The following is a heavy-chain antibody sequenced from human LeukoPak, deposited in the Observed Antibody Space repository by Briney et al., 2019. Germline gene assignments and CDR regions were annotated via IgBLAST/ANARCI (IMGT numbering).Heavy chain of an antibody. CDR1: GFTFSNHA. J-gene: IGHJ6*03. Sequence: GGSLRLSCAASGFTFSNHAMNWVRQAPGKGLEWVSTISGSGDATYYADSVKGRFTISGDNSKNKLYLQMNSLRAEDTAVYYCAKGHRGWELLFDGCYMDVWGKGTTVTVSS. CDR3: AKGHRGWELLFDGCYMDV. D-gene: IGHD1-26*01. CDR2: ISGSGDAT. V-gene: IGHV3-23*01.